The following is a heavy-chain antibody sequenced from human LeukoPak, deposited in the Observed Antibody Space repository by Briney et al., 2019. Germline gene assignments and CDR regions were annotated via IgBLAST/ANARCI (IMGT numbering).Heavy chain of an antibody. CDR3: ARIRIVPEQSLLDY. D-gene: IGHD2-2*01. CDR1: GYSISSGYY. Sequence: SETLSLTCAVSGYSISSGYYWGWIRQPPGKGLEWIGSIYHSGSTYYNPSLKSRVTISVDTSKNQFSLKLSSVTAADTAVYYCARIRIVPEQSLLDYWGQGTLSPSPQ. V-gene: IGHV4-38-2*01. CDR2: IYHSGST. J-gene: IGHJ4*02.